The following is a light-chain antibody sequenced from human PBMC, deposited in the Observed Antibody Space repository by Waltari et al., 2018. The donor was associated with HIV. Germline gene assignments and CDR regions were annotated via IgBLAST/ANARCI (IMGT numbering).Light chain of an antibody. V-gene: IGLV1-40*01. CDR3: QSFDRSLSAWV. CDR2: GNN. J-gene: IGLJ2*01. Sequence: QSVLTPPPSVSGAPGQRVTISCPGSSSNIGAGYDVHWYQQLPGTAPKLLIYGNNNRPSGVPDRFSGSKSDTSASLAITGLQAEDEADYYCQSFDRSLSAWVFGGGTKLTVL. CDR1: SSNIGAGYD.